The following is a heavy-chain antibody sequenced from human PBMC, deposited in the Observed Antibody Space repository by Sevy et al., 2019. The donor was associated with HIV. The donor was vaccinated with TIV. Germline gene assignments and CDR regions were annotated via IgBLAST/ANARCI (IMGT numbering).Heavy chain of an antibody. CDR1: GGSISSGDYY. D-gene: IGHD3-22*01. Sequence: SESLSLTCTVSGGSISSGDYYWSWIRQPPGKGLEWIGYIYYSGSTCYNPSLKSRVTISVDTSKNQFSLKLSSVTAADTAVYYCARAGSSGFDAFDIWGQGTMVTVSS. V-gene: IGHV4-30-4*01. CDR3: ARAGSSGFDAFDI. J-gene: IGHJ3*02. CDR2: IYYSGST.